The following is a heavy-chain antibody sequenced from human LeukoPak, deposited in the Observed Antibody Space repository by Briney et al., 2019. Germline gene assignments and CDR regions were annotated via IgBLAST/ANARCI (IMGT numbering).Heavy chain of an antibody. CDR3: ARRGYCSGGSCYPFDY. CDR1: GGSISSSSYY. D-gene: IGHD2-15*01. J-gene: IGHJ4*02. V-gene: IGHV4-39*01. Sequence: SETLSLTCTVSGGSISSSSYYWGWIRQPPGKGLEWIASMSHTGSTYYNPSLKSRVTISVDTSKNQFSLKLSSVTAADTAVYYCARRGYCSGGSCYPFDYWGQGTLVTVSS. CDR2: MSHTGST.